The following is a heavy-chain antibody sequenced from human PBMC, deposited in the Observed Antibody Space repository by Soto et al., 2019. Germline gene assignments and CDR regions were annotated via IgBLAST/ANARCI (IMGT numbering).Heavy chain of an antibody. J-gene: IGHJ4*02. CDR2: INSDGSAA. CDR1: GFTFSTYW. Sequence: EVHLLQSGGGLVQPGGSLRLSCAASGFTFSTYWMHWVRQVPGKGLVWVSRINSDGSAASYADSVKGRFTISRDNAKNTLYLQMNSLRAEDTAVYYCARARGVAAIRGDLLLPGGHWGQGTLVTVSS. V-gene: IGHV3-74*01. D-gene: IGHD5-12*01. CDR3: ARARGVAAIRGDLLLPGGH.